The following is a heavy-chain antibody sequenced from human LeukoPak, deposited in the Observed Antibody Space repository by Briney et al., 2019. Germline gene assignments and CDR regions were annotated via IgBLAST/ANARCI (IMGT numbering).Heavy chain of an antibody. CDR2: INSDGSST. CDR3: ARRRYYYDSSGYYCFDY. J-gene: IGHJ4*02. D-gene: IGHD3-22*01. CDR1: GFTFSSYW. V-gene: IGHV3-74*01. Sequence: GGSLRLSCAAPGFTFSSYWMHWVRQAPGKGLVWVSRINSDGSSTSYADSVKGRFTISRDNARNTLYLQMNSLRAEDTAVYYCARRRYYYDSSGYYCFDYWGQGTLVTVSS.